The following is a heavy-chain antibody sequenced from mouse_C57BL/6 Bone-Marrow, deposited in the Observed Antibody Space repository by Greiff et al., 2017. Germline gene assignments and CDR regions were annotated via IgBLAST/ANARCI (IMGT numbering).Heavy chain of an antibody. CDR3: ARGGILRFWFAY. CDR1: GYSITSGYY. V-gene: IGHV3-6*01. CDR2: ISYDGSN. J-gene: IGHJ3*01. D-gene: IGHD1-1*01. Sequence: DVHLVESGPGLVKPSQSLSLTCSVTGYSITSGYYWNWIRQFPGNKLEWMGYISYDGSNNYNPSLKNRISITRDTSKNQFFLKLNSVTTEDTATYYCARGGILRFWFAYWGQGTLVTVSA.